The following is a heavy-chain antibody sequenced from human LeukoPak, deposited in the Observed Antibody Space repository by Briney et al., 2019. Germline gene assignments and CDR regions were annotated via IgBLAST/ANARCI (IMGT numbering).Heavy chain of an antibody. CDR1: GFTVSNKY. CDR3: AKEDKITLRFDP. Sequence: GGSLRLSCAASGFTVSNKYMTWVRQAPGKGLEWVSLIYSDGRTYYADSVKGRCTISRDNSKNTLYLQMNSLRAEDTAVYYCAKEDKITLRFDPWGQGTLVTVSS. CDR2: IYSDGRT. D-gene: IGHD3-16*01. J-gene: IGHJ5*02. V-gene: IGHV3-53*01.